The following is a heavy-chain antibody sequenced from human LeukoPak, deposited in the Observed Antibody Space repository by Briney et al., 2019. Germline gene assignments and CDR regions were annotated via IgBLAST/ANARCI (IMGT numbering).Heavy chain of an antibody. CDR3: ARGPFDY. CDR1: GFTFSSYD. J-gene: IGHJ4*02. Sequence: PGGSLRLSCAASGFTFSSYDMHWVRQAPGKGLEWVSAICTAGDTYYPGSVKGRLTISRENAKNSLYLQMNSLRAGDTAVYYCARGPFDYWGREPWSPSPQ. CDR2: ICTAGDT. V-gene: IGHV3-13*01.